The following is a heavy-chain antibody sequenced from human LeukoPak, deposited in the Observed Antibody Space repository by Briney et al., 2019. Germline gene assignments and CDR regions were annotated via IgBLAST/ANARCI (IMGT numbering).Heavy chain of an antibody. CDR1: GGSFSGHY. Sequence: SETLSLTCAVYGGSFSGHYWSWIRQPPGKGLEWIGEINHSGSTNYNPSLKSRVTISVDTSKNQFSLKLSSVTAADTAVYYCARVFGGTTYNWFDPWGQGTLVTVSS. CDR3: ARVFGGTTYNWFDP. CDR2: INHSGST. V-gene: IGHV4-34*01. D-gene: IGHD2/OR15-2a*01. J-gene: IGHJ5*02.